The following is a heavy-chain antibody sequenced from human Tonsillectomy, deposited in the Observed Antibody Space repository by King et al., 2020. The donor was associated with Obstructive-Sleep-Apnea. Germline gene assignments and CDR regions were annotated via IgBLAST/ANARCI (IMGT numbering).Heavy chain of an antibody. CDR2: IRYDGSNE. CDR1: GFTFSSYG. Sequence: VQLVESGGGVVQPGRSLRLSCAASGFTFSSYGMHVVRQAPGKGLDWGAFIRYDGSNEYYADSVKGRFTISRDNSKNTLFLQMNSLRAEDTALYYCATDQEMATIDWGQGTLVTVSS. J-gene: IGHJ4*02. D-gene: IGHD5-24*01. V-gene: IGHV3-30*02. CDR3: ATDQEMATID.